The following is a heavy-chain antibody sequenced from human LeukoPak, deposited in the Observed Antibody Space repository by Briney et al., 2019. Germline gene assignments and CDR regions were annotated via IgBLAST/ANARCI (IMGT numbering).Heavy chain of an antibody. Sequence: GGSLRLSCAASGFTFSSYWMSWVRQAPGKGLEWVANIKQDGSEKYYVDSVKGRFTISRDNAKNPLYLQMNSLRAEDTAVYYCARSRGTTSWYYYDSSGYYLDYWGQGTLVTVSS. CDR1: GFTFSSYW. J-gene: IGHJ4*02. CDR2: IKQDGSEK. D-gene: IGHD3-22*01. CDR3: ARSRGTTSWYYYDSSGYYLDY. V-gene: IGHV3-7*01.